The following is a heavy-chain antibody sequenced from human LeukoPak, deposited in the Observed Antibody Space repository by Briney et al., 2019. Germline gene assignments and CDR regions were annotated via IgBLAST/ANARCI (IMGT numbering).Heavy chain of an antibody. D-gene: IGHD3-22*01. J-gene: IGHJ3*02. CDR1: GFTFSTYG. Sequence: GGSLRLSCAASGFTFSTYGMHWVRQAPGKGLEWVAVISYDGSNKYYADSVKGRFTISRDNSKNTLYLQMNSLRAEDTAVYYCARDLWVGGYAEVEYDAFDIWGQGTMVTVSS. CDR2: ISYDGSNK. V-gene: IGHV3-30*19. CDR3: ARDLWVGGYAEVEYDAFDI.